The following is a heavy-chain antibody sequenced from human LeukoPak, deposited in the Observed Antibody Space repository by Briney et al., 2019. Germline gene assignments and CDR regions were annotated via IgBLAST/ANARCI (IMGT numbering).Heavy chain of an antibody. J-gene: IGHJ4*02. V-gene: IGHV1-46*01. CDR1: GYTFTSYY. CDR3: ARGTLYSGWSYYFDY. Sequence: ASVKVSCKASGYTFTSYYMHWVRQAPGQGLEWMGIINPSGGSTSYAQKFQGRVTMTRDMSTSTVYMELSSLRSEDTAMYYCARGTLYSGWSYYFDYWGQGSQVTVSS. CDR2: INPSGGST. D-gene: IGHD6-19*01.